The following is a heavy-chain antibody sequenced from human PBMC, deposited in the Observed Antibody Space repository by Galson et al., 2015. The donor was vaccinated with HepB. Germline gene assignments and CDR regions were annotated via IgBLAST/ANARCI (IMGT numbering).Heavy chain of an antibody. J-gene: IGHJ2*01. CDR3: TTGIAVAGTSGEGSYFDL. Sequence: SLRLSCAASGCTFSNAWMSWVRQAPGKGLEWVGRIKSKTDGGTTDYAAPVKGRFTIPRDDSKNTLYLQMNSLKTEDTAVYYCTTGIAVAGTSGEGSYFDLWGRGTLVTVSS. V-gene: IGHV3-15*01. CDR1: GCTFSNAW. D-gene: IGHD6-19*01. CDR2: IKSKTDGGTT.